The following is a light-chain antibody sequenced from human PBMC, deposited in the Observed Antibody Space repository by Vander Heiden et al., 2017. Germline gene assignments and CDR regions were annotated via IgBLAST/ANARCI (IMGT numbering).Light chain of an antibody. V-gene: IGLV1-51*01. CDR3: GTWDSSLSNAV. CDR2: DNN. Sequence: QSVLTQPPSASAAPGQKVTISCSGSSSNIGKNYVSWYQQVPGTAPKLLIYDNNKRPSGIPDRFSGSKSGTSATLGITGLQTGDEADYYCGTWDSSLSNAVFGTGTKVTVL. J-gene: IGLJ1*01. CDR1: SSNIGKNY.